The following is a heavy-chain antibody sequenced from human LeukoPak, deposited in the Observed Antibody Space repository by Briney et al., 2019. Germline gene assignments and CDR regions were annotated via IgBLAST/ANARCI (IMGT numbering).Heavy chain of an antibody. CDR1: GYTFTTYG. Sequence: GASVKVSCKTSGYTFTTYGLVWVRQAPGQGLEWMGWINPVSGNTKYARKLQGRVTMTTATSTNTAYMELRSLTSDDTAVYYCARDSLPVGTASNYFDSWGPGTVVIVSS. V-gene: IGHV1-18*01. CDR3: ARDSLPVGTASNYFDS. D-gene: IGHD1-26*01. J-gene: IGHJ4*02. CDR2: INPVSGNT.